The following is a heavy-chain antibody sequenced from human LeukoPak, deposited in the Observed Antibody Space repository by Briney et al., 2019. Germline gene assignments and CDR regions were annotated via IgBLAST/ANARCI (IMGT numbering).Heavy chain of an antibody. J-gene: IGHJ6*03. Sequence: GGSLGLSCSASGFTFSIYAMDWVRQAPGKGLEWVSAISGTGLTTYYADSVKGRFTIPRDNSKNTLYLQMSSLRAEDTAVYYCAKAGYSDYPYYYYYMDVWGKGTTVTVSS. CDR1: GFTFSIYA. CDR2: ISGTGLTT. V-gene: IGHV3-23*01. D-gene: IGHD4-11*01. CDR3: AKAGYSDYPYYYYYMDV.